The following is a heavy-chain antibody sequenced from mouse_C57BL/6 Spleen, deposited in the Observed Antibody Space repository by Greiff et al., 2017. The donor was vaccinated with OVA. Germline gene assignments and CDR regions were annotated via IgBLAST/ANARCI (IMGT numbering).Heavy chain of an antibody. J-gene: IGHJ4*01. Sequence: EVQLVESGGGLVQPKGSLKLSCAASGFSFNTYAMNWVRQAPGKGLDWVARIRSKSNNYATYYADSVKDRFTISRDDSESMLYLQMNNLKTEDTAMYYCVRGGSITTVVATDYAMDYWGQGTSVTVSS. CDR1: GFSFNTYA. CDR2: IRSKSNNYAT. CDR3: VRGGSITTVVATDYAMDY. D-gene: IGHD1-1*01. V-gene: IGHV10-1*01.